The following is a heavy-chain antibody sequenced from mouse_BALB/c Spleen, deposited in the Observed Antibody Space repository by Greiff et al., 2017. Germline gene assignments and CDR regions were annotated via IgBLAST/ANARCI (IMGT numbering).Heavy chain of an antibody. D-gene: IGHD1-1*01. J-gene: IGHJ4*01. V-gene: IGHV3-2*02. CDR3: ARSLYYYGSSYAMDY. Sequence: VQLKESGPGLVKPSQSLSLTCTVTGYSITSDYAWNWIRQFPGNKLEWMGYISYSGSTSYNPSLKSRISITRDTSKNQFFLQLNSVTTEDTATYYCARSLYYYGSSYAMDYWGQGTSVTVSS. CDR2: ISYSGST. CDR1: GYSITSDYA.